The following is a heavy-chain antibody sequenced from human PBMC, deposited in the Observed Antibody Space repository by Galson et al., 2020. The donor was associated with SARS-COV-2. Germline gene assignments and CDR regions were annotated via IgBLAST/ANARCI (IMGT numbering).Heavy chain of an antibody. CDR3: ARDYDSSGYYRRFDY. CDR2: IKQDGSEK. J-gene: IGHJ4*02. D-gene: IGHD3-22*01. Sequence: GESLKISCAASGFTFSSYWMSWVRQAPGKGLEWVANIKQDGSEKYYVDSVKGRFTISRDNAKNSLYLQMNSLRAEDTAVYYCARDYDSSGYYRRFDYWGQGTLVTVSS. V-gene: IGHV3-7*03. CDR1: GFTFSSYW.